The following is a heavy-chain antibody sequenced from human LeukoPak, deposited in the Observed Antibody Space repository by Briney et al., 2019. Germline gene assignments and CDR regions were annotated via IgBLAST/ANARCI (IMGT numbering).Heavy chain of an antibody. V-gene: IGHV4-30-4*08. J-gene: IGHJ4*02. CDR1: GGSISSGGYY. CDR3: ATGTKTTYYDFWSGYQYYFDY. CDR2: IYYSGST. Sequence: SETLSLTCTVSGGSISSGGYYWSWIRQHPGKGLEWIGYIYYSGSTYYNPSLKSRVTISVDTSKNQFSLKLSSVTAADTAVYYCATGTKTTYYDFWSGYQYYFDYWGQGTLVTVSS. D-gene: IGHD3-3*01.